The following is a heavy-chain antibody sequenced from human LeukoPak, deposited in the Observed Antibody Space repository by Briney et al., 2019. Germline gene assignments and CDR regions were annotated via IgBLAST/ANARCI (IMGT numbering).Heavy chain of an antibody. CDR2: IYHSGST. J-gene: IGHJ5*02. V-gene: IGHV4-38-2*01. D-gene: IGHD5-12*01. Sequence: SETLSLTCAVSGYSISSGYYWGWIRQPPGKGLEWIGSIYHSGSTCYNPSLKSRVTISVDTSKNQFSLKLSSVTAADTAVYYCARGGVATIDNWFDPWGQGTLVTVSS. CDR3: ARGGVATIDNWFDP. CDR1: GYSISSGYY.